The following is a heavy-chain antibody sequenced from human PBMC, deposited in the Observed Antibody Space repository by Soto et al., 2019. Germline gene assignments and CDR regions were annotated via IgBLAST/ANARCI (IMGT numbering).Heavy chain of an antibody. V-gene: IGHV1-18*01. D-gene: IGHD2-2*01. CDR1: GYTFTKFG. J-gene: IGHJ6*02. CDR3: ARHDCISTSCYYYYYYSMDV. CDR2: ISAYNGNT. Sequence: GASVKVSCKASGYTFTKFGISWVRQAPGQGLEWMGWISAYNGNTNYAQKFQGRVTMTTDTSTSTAYLELRSLRSDDTAVYYCARHDCISTSCYYYYYYSMDVWG.